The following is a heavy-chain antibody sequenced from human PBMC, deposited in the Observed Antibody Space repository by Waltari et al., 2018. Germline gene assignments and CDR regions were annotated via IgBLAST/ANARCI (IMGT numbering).Heavy chain of an antibody. J-gene: IGHJ4*02. CDR1: GGSISSYY. V-gene: IGHV4-59*01. CDR3: ARVVRHYDILTGYYTPYFDY. D-gene: IGHD3-9*01. CDR2: IYYSGST. Sequence: QVQLQESGPGLVKPSETLSLTCTVSGGSISSYYWSWIRQPPGKGLEWIGYIYYSGSTNYNPALKSRVTISVDTSKNQFSLKLSSVTAVDTAVYYCARVVRHYDILTGYYTPYFDYWGQGTLVTVSS.